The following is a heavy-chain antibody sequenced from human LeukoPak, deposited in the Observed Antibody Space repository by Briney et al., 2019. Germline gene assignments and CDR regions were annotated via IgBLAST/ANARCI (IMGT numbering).Heavy chain of an antibody. V-gene: IGHV3-7*01. CDR2: IKEDGSEK. J-gene: IGHJ4*02. CDR1: GFTFSSYW. Sequence: GGSLRLSCAASGFTFSSYWMSWVRQGPGKGLEWVANIKEDGSEKHYVDSVKGRFTISRDNTKNSLYLQLNSLRAEDTAVYYCARISGSSIGYWGQGALVTVSS. CDR3: ARISGSSIGY. D-gene: IGHD5-12*01.